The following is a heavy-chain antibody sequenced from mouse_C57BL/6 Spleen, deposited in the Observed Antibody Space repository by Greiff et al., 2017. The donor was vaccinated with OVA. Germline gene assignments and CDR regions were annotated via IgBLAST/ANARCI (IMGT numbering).Heavy chain of an antibody. CDR2: ISSGSSTI. CDR3: ARGLSYFDY. CDR1: GFTFSDYG. Sequence: EVQLQESGGGLVKPGGSLKLSCAASGFTFSDYGMHWVRQAPGKGLEWVAYISSGSSTIYYAETVKGRFTISRDNAKNTLFLQMTRLRSEDTAMYYCARGLSYFDYWGQGTTLTVSS. D-gene: IGHD3-1*01. J-gene: IGHJ2*01. V-gene: IGHV5-17*01.